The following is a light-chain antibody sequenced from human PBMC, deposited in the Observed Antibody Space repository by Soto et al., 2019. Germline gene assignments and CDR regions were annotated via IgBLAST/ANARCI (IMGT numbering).Light chain of an antibody. CDR1: SSNIGSNI. CDR3: AVWDDSLNGVV. J-gene: IGLJ2*01. V-gene: IGLV1-44*01. CDR2: SNN. Sequence: QSVLTQPPSASGTPGQRVTISCSGSSSNIGSNIVNWYQQLPGTAPKLLIYSNNRRPSGVPDRFSGSKSGTSASLAISGHQSEHEADYYCAVWDDSLNGVVFGGGTKLTVL.